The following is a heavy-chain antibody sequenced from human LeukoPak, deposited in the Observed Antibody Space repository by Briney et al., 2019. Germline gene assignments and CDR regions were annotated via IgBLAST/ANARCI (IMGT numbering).Heavy chain of an antibody. Sequence: ASVKVSCKASGGTFSSYAISWVRQAPGQGLEWMGGIIPIFGTANYAQKFQGRVTITADESTSTAYMELSSLRSEDTAVYYCARDSAWIQLWPEYYFDYWGQGTLVTVSS. CDR1: GGTFSSYA. V-gene: IGHV1-69*13. D-gene: IGHD5-18*01. J-gene: IGHJ4*02. CDR2: IIPIFGTA. CDR3: ARDSAWIQLWPEYYFDY.